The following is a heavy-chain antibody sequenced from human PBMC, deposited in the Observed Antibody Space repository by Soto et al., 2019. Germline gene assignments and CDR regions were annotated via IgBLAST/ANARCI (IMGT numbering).Heavy chain of an antibody. D-gene: IGHD3-22*01. Sequence: EVQLLESGGGLVQPGGSLRLSCAASGFTFRTHAMSWVRQAPGKGLEWVSVVSGSGSDTYYADSVKGRFTISRDNSNNTLFLQVNSLRAEDAAVYYCAKGPYYHDSSGRPNGYFDHWCQGALVTVSS. CDR1: GFTFRTHA. V-gene: IGHV3-23*01. CDR2: VSGSGSDT. J-gene: IGHJ4*02. CDR3: AKGPYYHDSSGRPNGYFDH.